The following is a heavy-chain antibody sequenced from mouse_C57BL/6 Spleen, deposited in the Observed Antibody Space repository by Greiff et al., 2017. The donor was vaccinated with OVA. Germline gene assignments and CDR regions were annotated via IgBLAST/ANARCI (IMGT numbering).Heavy chain of an antibody. CDR1: GYTFTSYW. D-gene: IGHD2-4*01. J-gene: IGHJ3*01. V-gene: IGHV1-50*01. CDR3: GLRRGFAY. Sequence: QVQLQQPGAELVKPGASVKLSCKASGYTFTSYWMQWVKQRPGQGLEWIGEIDPSDSHTNYNQKFKGKATLTVDTSSSTAYMQLSSLTSEDSAVYYCGLRRGFAYWGQGTLVTVSA. CDR2: IDPSDSHT.